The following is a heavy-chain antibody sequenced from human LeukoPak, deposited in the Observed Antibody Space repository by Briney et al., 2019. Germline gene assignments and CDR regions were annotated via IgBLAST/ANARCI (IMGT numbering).Heavy chain of an antibody. J-gene: IGHJ4*02. CDR2: INAGNGNT. Sequence: ASVKVSCKASGYTFTSYAIHWVRQAPGQRLEWMGWINAGNGNTKYSQKFQGRVTITRDTSASTAYMELSSLRSEDTAVYYCARGFGRAPFDYWGQGTLVTVSS. V-gene: IGHV1-3*01. CDR1: GYTFTSYA. D-gene: IGHD3-10*01. CDR3: ARGFGRAPFDY.